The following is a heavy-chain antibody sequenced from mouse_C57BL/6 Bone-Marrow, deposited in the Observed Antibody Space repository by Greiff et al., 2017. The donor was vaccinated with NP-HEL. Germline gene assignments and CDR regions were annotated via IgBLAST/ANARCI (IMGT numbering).Heavy chain of an antibody. Sequence: QVQLQQSGPELVNPGASVKISCKASGYSFTSYYIHWVKQRPGQGLEWIGWIYPGSGNTKYNEKFKGKATLTADTSSSTAYMQLSSLTSEDSAVYYCARCSWDGYYYAMDYWGQGTSVTVSS. J-gene: IGHJ4*01. CDR2: IYPGSGNT. CDR1: GYSFTSYY. V-gene: IGHV1-66*01. CDR3: ARCSWDGYYYAMDY. D-gene: IGHD4-1*01.